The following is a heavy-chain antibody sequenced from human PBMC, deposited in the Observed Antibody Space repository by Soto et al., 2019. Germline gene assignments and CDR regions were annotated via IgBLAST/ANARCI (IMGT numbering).Heavy chain of an antibody. D-gene: IGHD2-2*01. V-gene: IGHV1-3*01. CDR2: IHAGNGNT. J-gene: IGHJ6*02. CDR1: GYTFTTYS. CDR3: ARAACSSTSCYNYYAYGMDV. Sequence: ASVKVSCKASGYTFTTYSMHWVRQAPGQRLEWMGWIHAGNGNTEHSQKFQGRVTITRDTSASTAYLELGSLRSEDTAVYYCARAACSSTSCYNYYAYGMDVWGQGTAVTVSS.